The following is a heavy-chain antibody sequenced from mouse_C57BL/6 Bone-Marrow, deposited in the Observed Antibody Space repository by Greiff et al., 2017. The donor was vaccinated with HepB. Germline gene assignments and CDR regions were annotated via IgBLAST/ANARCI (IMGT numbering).Heavy chain of an antibody. J-gene: IGHJ4*01. CDR3: ARSLYGNYEAMDY. V-gene: IGHV2-2*01. CDR1: GFSLTSYG. Sequence: VKLMESGPGLVQPSQSLSITCTVSGFSLTSYGVHWVRQSPGKGLEWLGVIWSGGSTDYNAAFISRLSISKDNSKSQVFFKMNSLQADDTAIYYCARSLYGNYEAMDYWGQGTSVTVSS. D-gene: IGHD2-1*01. CDR2: IWSGGST.